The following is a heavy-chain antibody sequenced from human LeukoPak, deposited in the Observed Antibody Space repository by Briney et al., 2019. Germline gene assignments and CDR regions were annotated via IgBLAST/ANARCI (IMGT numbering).Heavy chain of an antibody. CDR3: ARYSSSWWSVRYFDY. J-gene: IGHJ4*02. CDR1: GYSFTSYW. V-gene: IGHV5-51*01. CDR2: IYPGDSDT. D-gene: IGHD6-13*01. Sequence: GESLKISCKGSGYSFTSYWIGWVCQMPGKGLEWMGIIYPGDSDTRYSPSFQGQVTISADKSISTAYLQWSSLKASDTAMYYCARYSSSWWSVRYFDYWGQGTLVTVSS.